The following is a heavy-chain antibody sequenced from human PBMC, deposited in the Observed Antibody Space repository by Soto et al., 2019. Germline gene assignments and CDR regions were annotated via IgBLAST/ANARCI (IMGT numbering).Heavy chain of an antibody. CDR3: AKDRMPVSGTLFDF. J-gene: IGHJ4*02. Sequence: PGGSLRLSCAASGFTFSSYGMHWVRQAPGKGLEWVAVISYDGSNKYYADSVKGRFTISRDNSKNTVYLQMNSLRGEDTAVYYCAKDRMPVSGTLFDFWGQGILVTVSS. D-gene: IGHD6-19*01. CDR2: ISYDGSNK. CDR1: GFTFSSYG. V-gene: IGHV3-30*18.